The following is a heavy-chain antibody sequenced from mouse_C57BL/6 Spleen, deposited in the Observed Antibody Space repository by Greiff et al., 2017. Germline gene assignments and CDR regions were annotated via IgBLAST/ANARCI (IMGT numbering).Heavy chain of an antibody. CDR3: ARRCGNSFDY. D-gene: IGHD1-1*02. Sequence: QLQLKQPGAELVKPGASVKLSCKASGYTFTSDWMHWVKQRPGQGLEWIGMIHPNSGSTNYNEKFKSKATLPVDKSSSTAYMQLSSLTSEDSAVYYCARRCGNSFDYWGQGTTLTVSS. CDR2: IHPNSGST. J-gene: IGHJ2*01. V-gene: IGHV1-64*01. CDR1: GYTFTSDW.